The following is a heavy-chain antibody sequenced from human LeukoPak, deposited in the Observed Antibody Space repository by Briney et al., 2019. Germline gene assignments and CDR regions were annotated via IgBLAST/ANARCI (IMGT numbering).Heavy chain of an antibody. J-gene: IGHJ4*02. CDR2: ISAYNGNT. CDR1: GYTFTSYG. CDR3: ARPRSGSYFAAVY. V-gene: IGHV1-18*01. D-gene: IGHD1-26*01. Sequence: ASVKVSCKASGYTFTSYGISWVRQASGKRRKWMGWISAYNGNTNYAQKLQGRVTMTTDTSTSTAYMELRSLRSDDTAVYYCARPRSGSYFAAVYWGQGTLVTVSS.